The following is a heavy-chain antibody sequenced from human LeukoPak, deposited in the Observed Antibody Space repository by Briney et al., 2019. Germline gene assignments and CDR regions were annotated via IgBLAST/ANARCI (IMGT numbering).Heavy chain of an antibody. CDR1: GYSFTNYW. CDR3: ARVVGDNWFDP. V-gene: IGHV5-51*01. Sequence: GESLKISCKGSGYSFTNYWIGWVRQMPGKGLEWMGIIYPGDSDTRYSPSFQGQVTISADKSINAAYLQWSSLKASDTAMYYCARVVGDNWFDPWGQGTLVTVSS. D-gene: IGHD2-15*01. J-gene: IGHJ5*02. CDR2: IYPGDSDT.